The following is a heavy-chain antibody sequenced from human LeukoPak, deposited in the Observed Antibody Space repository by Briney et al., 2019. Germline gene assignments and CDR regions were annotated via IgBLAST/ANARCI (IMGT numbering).Heavy chain of an antibody. V-gene: IGHV4-30-2*01. J-gene: IGHJ4*02. Sequence: PSETLSLTCAVSGGSISSGGYSWSWIRQPPGKGLEWIGYIYHSGSTYYNPSLKSRVTISVDTSKNQFSLKLSSVTAADTAVYYCARLLYGGNSDPHDYWGQGTLVTVSS. CDR1: GGSISSGGYS. D-gene: IGHD4-23*01. CDR3: ARLLYGGNSDPHDY. CDR2: IYHSGST.